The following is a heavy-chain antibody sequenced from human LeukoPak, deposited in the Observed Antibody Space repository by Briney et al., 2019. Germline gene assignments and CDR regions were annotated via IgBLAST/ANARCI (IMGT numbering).Heavy chain of an antibody. CDR3: ATAGYTNRDV. CDR1: GGSFSGYY. J-gene: IGHJ6*02. CDR2: INHSGST. D-gene: IGHD2-2*02. V-gene: IGHV4-34*01. Sequence: SETLSLTRAVYGGSFSGYYCSWIRQPPGKGLEWIGEINHSGSTNSNPSLKSRVTISVDTSKNQFSLKLSSVTAAHTAVHYCATAGYTNRDVWGQGTTVTVSS.